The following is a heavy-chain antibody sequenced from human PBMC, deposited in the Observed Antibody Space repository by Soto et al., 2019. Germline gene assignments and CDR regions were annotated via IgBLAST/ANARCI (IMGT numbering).Heavy chain of an antibody. V-gene: IGHV3-48*01. J-gene: IGHJ4*02. Sequence: EVQLVESGGGLVQPGGSLRLSCAASGFTFRSYSMNWVRQAPGTGLEWVAYISRTSVIYYADSVKGRFTISRDNAKNSLYLQMNSLSVEDTAVYYCVRDPDSLDYWGQGTLVTVSS. CDR1: GFTFRSYS. CDR3: VRDPDSLDY. CDR2: ISRTSVI.